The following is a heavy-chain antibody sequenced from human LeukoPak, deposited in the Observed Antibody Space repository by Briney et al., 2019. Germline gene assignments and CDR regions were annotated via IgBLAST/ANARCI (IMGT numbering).Heavy chain of an antibody. CDR3: AKPHTPYCSGATCYLFDF. CDR1: GLTFSRYA. CDR2: INNNGGGT. D-gene: IGHD2-15*01. V-gene: IGHV3-23*05. J-gene: IGHJ4*02. Sequence: PGGSLRLSCAVSGLTFSRYAMSWVRQAPGKGLEWVSHINNNGGGTSYADSVKGRFTISRDNSKNTLYVHLNSLRAEDTAVYYCAKPHTPYCSGATCYLFDFWGQGTLVTVSS.